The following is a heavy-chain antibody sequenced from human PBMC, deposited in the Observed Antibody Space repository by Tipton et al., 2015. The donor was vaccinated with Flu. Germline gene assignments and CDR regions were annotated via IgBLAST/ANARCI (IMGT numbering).Heavy chain of an antibody. J-gene: IGHJ4*02. CDR1: GGSISSYY. CDR3: ARDFTIMAAGTLDY. Sequence: TLSLTCTVSGGSISSYYWSWIRQPPGKGLEWIGYIYYSGSTNYNPSLKSRVTISVDTSKNQFSLKLSSVTAADTAVYYCARDFTIMAAGTLDYWGQGTLVTVSS. V-gene: IGHV4-59*12. CDR2: IYYSGST. D-gene: IGHD6-13*01.